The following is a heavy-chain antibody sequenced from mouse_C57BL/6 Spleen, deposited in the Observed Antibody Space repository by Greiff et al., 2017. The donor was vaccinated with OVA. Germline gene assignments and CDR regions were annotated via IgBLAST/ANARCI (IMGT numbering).Heavy chain of an antibody. V-gene: IGHV1-52*01. Sequence: QVQLQQPGAELVRPGSSVKLSCKASGYTFTSYWMHWVKQRPIQGLEWIGNIDPSDSDTHYNQKFKDKATLTVDKSSSTAYMQLSSLTSEDSAVYYCARSGEGFAYWGQGTLVTVSA. D-gene: IGHD3-2*02. CDR1: GYTFTSYW. CDR3: ARSGEGFAY. CDR2: IDPSDSDT. J-gene: IGHJ3*01.